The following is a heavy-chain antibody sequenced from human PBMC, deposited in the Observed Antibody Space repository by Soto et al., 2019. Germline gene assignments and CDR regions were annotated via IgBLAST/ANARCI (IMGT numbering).Heavy chain of an antibody. CDR2: ISWNSGSI. V-gene: IGHV3-9*01. D-gene: IGHD3-3*01. CDR3: AKGYSAGYYTSAIDY. CDR1: GFTFDDYA. Sequence: GGALRLSCAASGFTFDDYAMHWVRQAPGKGLEWVSGISWNSGSIGYADSVKGRFTISRDNAKNSLYLQMNSLRAEDTALYYCAKGYSAGYYTSAIDYWGQGTLVTVSS. J-gene: IGHJ4*02.